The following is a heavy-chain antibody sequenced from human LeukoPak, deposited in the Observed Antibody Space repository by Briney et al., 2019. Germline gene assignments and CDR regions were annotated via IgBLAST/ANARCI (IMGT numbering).Heavy chain of an antibody. CDR2: IKQDGSEK. CDR1: GFTFSSYA. CDR3: ARDNVAGLYYYYYYGMDV. V-gene: IGHV3-7*01. J-gene: IGHJ6*02. D-gene: IGHD6-19*01. Sequence: QPGGSLRLSCAASGFTFSSYAMSWVRQAPGKGLEWVANIKQDGSEKYYVDSVKGRFTISRDNAKNSLYLQMNSLRAEDTAVYYCARDNVAGLYYYYYYGMDVWGQGTTVTVSS.